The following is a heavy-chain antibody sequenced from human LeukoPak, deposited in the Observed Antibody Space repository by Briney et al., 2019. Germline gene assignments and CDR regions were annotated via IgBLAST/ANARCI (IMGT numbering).Heavy chain of an antibody. Sequence: SETLSLTCTVSGGSISSGSYYWSWIRQPAGKGLEWIGRIYTSGSTNYNPSLKSRITISVDTSKNQFSLKLSSVTAADTAVYYCARHATTVTINYAFDYWGQGTLVTVSS. D-gene: IGHD4-17*01. J-gene: IGHJ4*02. CDR1: GGSISSGSYY. CDR2: IYTSGST. V-gene: IGHV4-61*02. CDR3: ARHATTVTINYAFDY.